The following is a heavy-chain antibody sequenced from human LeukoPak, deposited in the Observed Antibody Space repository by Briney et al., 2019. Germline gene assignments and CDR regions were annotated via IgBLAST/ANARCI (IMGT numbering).Heavy chain of an antibody. CDR3: ARGLAPYSSGWPVGY. CDR1: GYTFTSYD. D-gene: IGHD6-19*01. CDR2: MNPNSGNT. V-gene: IGHV1-8*03. Sequence: GASVKVSCKASGYTFTSYDIKWVRQATGQGLEGMGWMNPNSGNTGYAQKFQRRVTINRNTSISTAYMELSRLRSEDTAVYYCARGLAPYSSGWPVGYWGQGTLVTVSS. J-gene: IGHJ4*02.